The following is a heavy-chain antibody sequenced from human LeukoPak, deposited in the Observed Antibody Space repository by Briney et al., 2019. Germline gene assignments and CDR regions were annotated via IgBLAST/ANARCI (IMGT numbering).Heavy chain of an antibody. CDR3: ARNKYYYDSSGYYHFDY. J-gene: IGHJ4*02. CDR1: GYTFTGYY. Sequence: ASVKVSCKASGYTFTGYYMHWVRQAPGQGLEWMGGIIPIFGTANYAQKFQGRVTITADESTSTAYMELSSLRSEDTAVYYCARNKYYYDSSGYYHFDYWGQGTLVTVSS. V-gene: IGHV1-69*13. D-gene: IGHD3-22*01. CDR2: IIPIFGTA.